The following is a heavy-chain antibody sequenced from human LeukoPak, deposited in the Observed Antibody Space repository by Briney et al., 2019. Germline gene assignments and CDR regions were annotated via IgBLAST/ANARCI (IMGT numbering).Heavy chain of an antibody. CDR1: GFTFSSYA. Sequence: GGSLRLSCXAYGFTFSSYAMSWVRQAPGKGLEWVSSIGGSGGSTYYAYSVKGRFTISRDNSKNTLYLQMNSLRAEDTAVYYCAKVETAAAATLRGFDYWGQGTLVTVSS. CDR3: AKVETAAAATLRGFDY. CDR2: IGGSGGST. J-gene: IGHJ4*02. V-gene: IGHV3-23*01. D-gene: IGHD6-13*01.